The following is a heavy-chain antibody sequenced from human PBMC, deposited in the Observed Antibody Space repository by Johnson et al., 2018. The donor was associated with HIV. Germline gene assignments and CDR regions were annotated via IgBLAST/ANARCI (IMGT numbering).Heavy chain of an antibody. V-gene: IGHV3-30*04. CDR3: ARDRAIVVAYDAFDI. Sequence: QVQLVESGGGVVQPGRSLRLSCAASGFTFSSYAMHWVRQAPGKGLEWVAIISYDGSNNYYADSVKGRFTISRDNSKNTLYLQMNSLRPEDTAVYYCARDRAIVVAYDAFDIWGQGTMVTVSS. J-gene: IGHJ3*02. CDR1: GFTFSSYA. D-gene: IGHD3-22*01. CDR2: ISYDGSNN.